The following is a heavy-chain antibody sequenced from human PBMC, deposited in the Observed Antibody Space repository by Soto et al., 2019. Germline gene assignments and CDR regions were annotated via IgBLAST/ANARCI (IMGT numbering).Heavy chain of an antibody. J-gene: IGHJ3*02. Sequence: EVQLVESGGGLVQPGGSLRLSCAASGFTFSSYWMSWVRQAPGKGLEWVANIKQDGSEKYYVDSVKGRFTISRDNANNSLYLQMNSLRAEDTAVYYCASITMVRGASLTDAFDIWGQGTMVTVSS. CDR1: GFTFSSYW. D-gene: IGHD3-10*01. CDR3: ASITMVRGASLTDAFDI. CDR2: IKQDGSEK. V-gene: IGHV3-7*01.